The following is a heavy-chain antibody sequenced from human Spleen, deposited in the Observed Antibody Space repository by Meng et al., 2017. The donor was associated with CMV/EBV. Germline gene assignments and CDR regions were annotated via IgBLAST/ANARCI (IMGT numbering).Heavy chain of an antibody. D-gene: IGHD1-26*01. J-gene: IGHJ3*02. CDR2: TANKADGYLT. Sequence: GGSLRLSCTGSAFNFSDYYIDWVRQVPGKGLEWVGRTANKADGYLTEYATSVKGRFTFSRDDSKNSLFLQMNSLKSDDTAVYYCTRGHSGIDIYAFDICGQGTMVTVSS. V-gene: IGHV3-72*01. CDR3: TRGHSGIDIYAFDI. CDR1: AFNFSDYY.